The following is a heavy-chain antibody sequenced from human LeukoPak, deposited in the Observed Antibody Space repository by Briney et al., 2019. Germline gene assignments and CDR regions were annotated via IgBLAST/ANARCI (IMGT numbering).Heavy chain of an antibody. D-gene: IGHD2-15*01. CDR3: AKDASPVNIVVVVAWVSWFDP. CDR1: GFTLSSYA. CDR2: ISGSGGST. V-gene: IGHV3-23*01. Sequence: GGSLRLSCAASGFTLSSYAMSWVSQAPGKGLEWVSAISGSGGSTYYADSVKGRFTISRDNSKNTLYLQMNSLRAEDTAVYYCAKDASPVNIVVVVAWVSWFDPWGQGTLVTVSS. J-gene: IGHJ5*02.